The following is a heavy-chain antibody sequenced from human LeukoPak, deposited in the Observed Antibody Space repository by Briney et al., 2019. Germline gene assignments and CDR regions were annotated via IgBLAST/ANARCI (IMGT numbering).Heavy chain of an antibody. D-gene: IGHD6-13*01. Sequence: SETLSLTCTVSGGSISSYYWSWIRQPPGKGLEWIGYIYYSGSTNYNPSLKSRVTISVDTSKNQFSLKLSSVTAADTAVYYCARRSGYSSSWYVNGWFDPWGQGTLVTVSS. CDR1: GGSISSYY. V-gene: IGHV4-59*12. J-gene: IGHJ5*02. CDR2: IYYSGST. CDR3: ARRSGYSSSWYVNGWFDP.